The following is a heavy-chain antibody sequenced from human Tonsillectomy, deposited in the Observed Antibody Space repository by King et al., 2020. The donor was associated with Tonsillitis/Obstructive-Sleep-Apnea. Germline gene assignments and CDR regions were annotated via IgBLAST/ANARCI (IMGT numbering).Heavy chain of an antibody. V-gene: IGHV2-5*02. CDR3: AHLNITYGGIVGVDAFDI. D-gene: IGHD3-16*02. CDR1: GFSLNSGTAG. J-gene: IGHJ3*02. CDR2: IYWDDDK. Sequence: TLQESGPSLVKPTETLTLTCMFSGFSLNSGTAGVGWIRQPPGEALEWLAVIYWDDDKRYRSSLKTRLIIAKDTSKNQVVLTMTNMDPVDTATYYCAHLNITYGGIVGVDAFDIWGQGTMVTVSS.